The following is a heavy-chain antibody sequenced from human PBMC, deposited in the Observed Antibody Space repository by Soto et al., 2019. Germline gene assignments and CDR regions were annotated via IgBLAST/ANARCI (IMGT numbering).Heavy chain of an antibody. D-gene: IGHD6-13*01. Sequence: SETLSLTCTVSGGSISSGGYYWSWVRQDPGEGLEWIGYRYYSGTTYYNPSLKSRVTISGDTSKNQFSLKLTSVTAADTAVYYCARGSYSSSSYDYWGQGTLVTVSS. V-gene: IGHV4-31*03. CDR2: RYYSGTT. CDR3: ARGSYSSSSYDY. CDR1: GGSISSGGYY. J-gene: IGHJ4*02.